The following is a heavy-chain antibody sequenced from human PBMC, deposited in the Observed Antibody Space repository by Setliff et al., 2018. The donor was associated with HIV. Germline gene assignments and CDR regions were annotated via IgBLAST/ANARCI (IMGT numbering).Heavy chain of an antibody. Sequence: PGGSLRLSCAASGFTFSSYSMNWVRQAPGKGLEWVSSISSSSSYIYYADSVKGRFTISRDNAKNSLYLQMNSLRAEDTAVYYCASGGGDSPLLYYFDYWGQGTLVTVSS. J-gene: IGHJ4*02. CDR3: ASGGGDSPLLYYFDY. D-gene: IGHD2-21*02. V-gene: IGHV3-21*01. CDR1: GFTFSSYS. CDR2: ISSSSSYI.